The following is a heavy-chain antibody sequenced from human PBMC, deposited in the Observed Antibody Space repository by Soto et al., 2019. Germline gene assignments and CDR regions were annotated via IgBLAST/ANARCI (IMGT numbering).Heavy chain of an antibody. J-gene: IGHJ4*02. CDR1: GGSISSYY. CDR3: ARRYGGHFDY. V-gene: IGHV4-59*08. Sequence: QVQLQESGPGLVKPSETLSLTCTVSGGSISSYYWSWIRQPPGKGLEWIGYIYYSGSTNYNPSLKXRVPISVKTSKNQFPLKLSSVTAADTAVYYCARRYGGHFDYWGQGTLVTVSS. D-gene: IGHD4-17*01. CDR2: IYYSGST.